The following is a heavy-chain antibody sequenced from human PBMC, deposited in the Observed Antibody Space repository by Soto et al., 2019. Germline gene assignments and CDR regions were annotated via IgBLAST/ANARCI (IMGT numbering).Heavy chain of an antibody. J-gene: IGHJ4*02. CDR1: GFTVSNNY. D-gene: IGHD3-10*01. V-gene: IGHV3-53*01. CDR2: IYSGGYT. Sequence: EVQLVESGGGLIQPGGSLRLSCAVSGFTVSNNYMSWVRQAPGKGLEGVSVIYSGGYTAYGDSVKGRFTISRDNSKNTLSPQRNARGPDDRAVFYCARPPGGGGYWGQGTLVTVSS. CDR3: ARPPGGGGY.